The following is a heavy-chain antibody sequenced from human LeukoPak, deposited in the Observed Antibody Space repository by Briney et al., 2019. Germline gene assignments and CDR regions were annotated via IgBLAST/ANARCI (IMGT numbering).Heavy chain of an antibody. J-gene: IGHJ4*02. CDR3: ARVSSGVYFDY. CDR1: GGSISSYY. Sequence: PSETLSLTCTVSGGSISSYYWSWIRQPPGKGLELIGYIYYSGSTNYNPSLKSRVTMSVETSKNQFSLKLSSVTAADTAVYYCARVSSGVYFDYWGQGTLVTVSS. V-gene: IGHV4-59*01. D-gene: IGHD2-15*01. CDR2: IYYSGST.